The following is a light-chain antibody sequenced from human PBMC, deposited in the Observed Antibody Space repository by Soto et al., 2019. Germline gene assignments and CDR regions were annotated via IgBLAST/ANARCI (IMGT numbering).Light chain of an antibody. CDR1: QGISHY. CDR2: AAS. CDR3: QKYNRAPPLT. V-gene: IGKV1-27*01. Sequence: DIQMTQSPSSLSASVGDRVTITCRASQGISHYLAWYQQKPGKVPKLLIYAASTLQSGVPSRFSRSGSGTDFTLTISSLQPEDVATYYCQKYNRAPPLTFGGGTKVEVK. J-gene: IGKJ4*02.